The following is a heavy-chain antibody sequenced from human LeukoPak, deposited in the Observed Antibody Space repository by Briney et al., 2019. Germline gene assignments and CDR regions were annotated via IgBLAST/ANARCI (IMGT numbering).Heavy chain of an antibody. J-gene: IGHJ4*02. Sequence: GGSLRLSCAASGFTFSTYSMNWVRQAPGKGLEWLSYISPDTIYYADSVKGRFTISRDNAKNSLYLQMDSLRAEDTAVYCCVRGGCGSSSNCYTNYFDYWGQGTLVTVSS. V-gene: IGHV3-48*01. CDR1: GFTFSTYS. CDR2: ISPDTI. D-gene: IGHD2-2*02. CDR3: VRGGCGSSSNCYTNYFDY.